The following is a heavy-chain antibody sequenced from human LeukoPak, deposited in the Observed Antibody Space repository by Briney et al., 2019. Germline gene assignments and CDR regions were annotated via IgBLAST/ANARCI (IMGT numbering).Heavy chain of an antibody. CDR1: GFTFSSYG. CDR3: ARDPTMIVVAYYFDY. V-gene: IGHV3-33*01. D-gene: IGHD3-22*01. CDR2: IWYDGSNK. J-gene: IGHJ4*02. Sequence: GGSLRLSCAASGFTFSSYGMHWVRQAPGKGLEWVAVIWYDGSNKYYADSVKGRFTISRGNSKNTLYLQMNSLRAEDTAVYYCARDPTMIVVAYYFDYWGQGTLVTVSS.